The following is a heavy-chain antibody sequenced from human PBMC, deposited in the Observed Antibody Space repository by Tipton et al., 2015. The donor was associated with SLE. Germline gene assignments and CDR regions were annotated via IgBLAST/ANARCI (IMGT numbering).Heavy chain of an antibody. J-gene: IGHJ4*02. CDR1: GGSFSGYY. CDR3: ARKFTSGWDC. Sequence: TLSLTCAVYGGSFSGYYWSWLRQPPGKGLEWIGEINHSGSTNYNPSLKSRVTLSVDTSKNHFSLNLSSVTAADTALYFCARKFTSGWDCWGQGTLVTVSS. D-gene: IGHD6-19*01. CDR2: INHSGST. V-gene: IGHV4-34*01.